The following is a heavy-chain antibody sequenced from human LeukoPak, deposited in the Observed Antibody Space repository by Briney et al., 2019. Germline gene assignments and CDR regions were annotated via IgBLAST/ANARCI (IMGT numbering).Heavy chain of an antibody. CDR3: ARGTIFGVVTGFDP. CDR1: GGSFSGYY. Sequence: KPSETLSLTCAVYGGSFSGYYWSWIRQPPGKGLEWIGEINHSGSTNYNPSLKSRVTISVDTSKNQFSLKLSSVTAADTAVYYCARGTIFGVVTGFDPWGQGTLVTVSS. CDR2: INHSGST. V-gene: IGHV4-34*01. D-gene: IGHD3-3*01. J-gene: IGHJ5*02.